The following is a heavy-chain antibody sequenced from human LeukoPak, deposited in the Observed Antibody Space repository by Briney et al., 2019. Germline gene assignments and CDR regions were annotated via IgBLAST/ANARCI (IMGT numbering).Heavy chain of an antibody. V-gene: IGHV3-74*01. D-gene: IGHD3-16*01. CDR2: ISEDATTI. CDR3: VRDLVFVWTPGDDFDF. J-gene: IGHJ4*02. Sequence: GGSLRLSCAASGFAFSAYWMHWVRQAPGKGLEWVARISEDATTISYADSVKGRFIISRDNTKKSLYLQMNNLSAEDTAVYYCVRDLVFVWTPGDDFDFWGQGTLVIVSS. CDR1: GFAFSAYW.